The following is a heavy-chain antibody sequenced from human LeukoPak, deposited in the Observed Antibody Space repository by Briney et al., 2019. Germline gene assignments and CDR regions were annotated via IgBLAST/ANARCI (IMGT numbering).Heavy chain of an antibody. V-gene: IGHV1-69*05. J-gene: IGHJ4*02. Sequence: SVKVSCKASGGTFSSYAISWVRQAPGQGLEWMGGIIPIFGTANYAQKFQGRVTITTDESTSTAYMELSSLRSEDTAVYYCARDRSNYCSSTSCYTYFDYWGQGTLVTVSS. CDR3: ARDRSNYCSSTSCYTYFDY. CDR2: IIPIFGTA. CDR1: GGTFSSYA. D-gene: IGHD2-2*02.